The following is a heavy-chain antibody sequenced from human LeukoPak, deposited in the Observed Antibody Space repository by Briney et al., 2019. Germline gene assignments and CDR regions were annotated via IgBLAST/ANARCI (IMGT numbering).Heavy chain of an antibody. J-gene: IGHJ3*02. D-gene: IGHD4-17*01. Sequence: GGSLRLSCAASGFTFSSYVMHWVRQAPGKGLEWVAIISYDGSNEYYADSVKGRFTISRDNSKNTLYLQMNSLRAEDTAVYYCANIPDYEDAFDIWGQGTMVTVSS. CDR3: ANIPDYEDAFDI. CDR1: GFTFSSYV. V-gene: IGHV3-30*04. CDR2: ISYDGSNE.